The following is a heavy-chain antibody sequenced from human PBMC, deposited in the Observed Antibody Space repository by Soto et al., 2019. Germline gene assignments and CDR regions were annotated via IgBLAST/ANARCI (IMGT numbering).Heavy chain of an antibody. V-gene: IGHV3-23*01. J-gene: IGHJ4*02. CDR3: AKDAPGSGWLSDY. CDR2: IGGSGGGT. D-gene: IGHD3-22*01. CDR1: GFTFSIYA. Sequence: PGGSLTLSCAASGFTFSIYAMSWVRQAPGKGLEWVSTIGGSGGGTSHADFVRGRFTISSDNSRNTLYLQMNSLRAEDSAVYYCAKDAPGSGWLSDYWGQGTLVTVSS.